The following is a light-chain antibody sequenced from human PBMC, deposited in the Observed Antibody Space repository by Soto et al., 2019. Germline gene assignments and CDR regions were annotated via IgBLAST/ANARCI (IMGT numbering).Light chain of an antibody. J-gene: IGKJ4*01. CDR2: DAS. V-gene: IGKV3-11*01. CDR3: QPRRNWPLT. Sequence: EIVLTQSPATLSLSPGERATLSFRARQSVSSYLAWYQQKPGQAPRLLIYDASNRATGIPARFSGSGSGTDFTLTISNLGPEYFAVYYCQPRRNWPLTFGGGTKVEIK. CDR1: QSVSSY.